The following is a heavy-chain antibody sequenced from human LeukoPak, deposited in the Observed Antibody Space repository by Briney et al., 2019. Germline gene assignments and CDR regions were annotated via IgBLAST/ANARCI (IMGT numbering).Heavy chain of an antibody. J-gene: IGHJ5*02. V-gene: IGHV4-4*07. CDR2: IYTSGRT. Sequence: SETLSLTCTVFGGSISSYYWSWIRQPAGKGLEWIGRIYTSGRTNYNPSLKSRVTMSVDTSKNQFSLKLSSVTAADTAVYYCARDSQRNWSAPWGQGTLVTVPS. CDR1: GGSISSYY. D-gene: IGHD6-25*01. CDR3: ARDSQRNWSAP.